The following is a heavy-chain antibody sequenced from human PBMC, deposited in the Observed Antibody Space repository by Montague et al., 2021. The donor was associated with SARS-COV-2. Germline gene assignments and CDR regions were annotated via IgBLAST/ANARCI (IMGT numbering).Heavy chain of an antibody. D-gene: IGHD2-2*01. CDR2: IYISGST. V-gene: IGHV4-4*07. CDR3: ARDPAYCSSTSCYDDAFDI. CDR1: GGSISSYY. Sequence: SETLSLTCTVSGGSISSYYWCWIRQPAGKGLEWIWRIYISGSTNYNPPLKSRVTISIETSKNQFSLKLSSVTAADTAVYYYARDPAYCSSTSCYDDAFDIWGQGTMVTVSS. J-gene: IGHJ3*02.